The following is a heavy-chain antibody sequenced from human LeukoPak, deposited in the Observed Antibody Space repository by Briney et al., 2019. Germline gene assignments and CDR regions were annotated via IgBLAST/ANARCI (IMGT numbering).Heavy chain of an antibody. CDR3: ATALGVTTVVTPPDY. CDR2: FDPEDGET. D-gene: IGHD4-23*01. Sequence: ASVKVSCKVSGYTLTELSMHWVRQAPGKGLEWMGGFDPEDGETIYAQKFQGRVTMTEDTSTDTAYMELSSLRSEDTAVYYCATALGVTTVVTPPDYWGQGTLSPSPQ. CDR1: GYTLTELS. V-gene: IGHV1-24*01. J-gene: IGHJ4*02.